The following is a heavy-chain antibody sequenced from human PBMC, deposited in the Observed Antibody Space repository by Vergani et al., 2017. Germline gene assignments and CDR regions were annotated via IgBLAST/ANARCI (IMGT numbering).Heavy chain of an antibody. CDR3: ARAEDYGDSPPAQLDY. CDR1: GFTFSSYA. J-gene: IGHJ4*02. D-gene: IGHD4-17*01. V-gene: IGHV3-30-3*01. Sequence: VQLLESGGGVVQPGRSLRLSCAASGFTFSSYAMHWVRQAPGKGLEWVAVISYDGSNKYYADSVKGRFTISRDNSKNTLYLQMNSLRAEDTAVYYCARAEDYGDSPPAQLDYWGQGTLVTVSS. CDR2: ISYDGSNK.